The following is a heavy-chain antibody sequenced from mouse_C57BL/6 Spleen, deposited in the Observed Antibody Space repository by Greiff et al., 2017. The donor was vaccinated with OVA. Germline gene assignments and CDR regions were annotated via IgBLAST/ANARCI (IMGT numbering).Heavy chain of an antibody. CDR1: GYAFSSYW. Sequence: QVQLQESGAELVKPGASVKISCKASGYAFSSYWMNWVKQRPGKGLEWIGQIYPGDGDTNYNGKFKGKATLTADKSSSTAYMQLSSLTSEDSAVYFCARSDYSTYFDYWGQGTTLTVSS. D-gene: IGHD2-5*01. CDR3: ARSDYSTYFDY. CDR2: IYPGDGDT. J-gene: IGHJ2*01. V-gene: IGHV1-80*01.